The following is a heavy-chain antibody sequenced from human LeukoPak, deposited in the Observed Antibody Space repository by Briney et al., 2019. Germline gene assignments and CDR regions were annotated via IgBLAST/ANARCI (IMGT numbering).Heavy chain of an antibody. CDR3: AREPYYYDSSGERWGSF. CDR1: GFTFSSYA. Sequence: GGSLRLSCAASGFTFSSYAMHWVRQAPGKGLEWVAVISYDGSNKYYADSVKGRFTISRDNAKNSLYLQMNSLRAEDTAVYYCAREPYYYDSSGERWGSFWGQGTLVTVSS. J-gene: IGHJ4*02. CDR2: ISYDGSNK. V-gene: IGHV3-30-3*01. D-gene: IGHD3-22*01.